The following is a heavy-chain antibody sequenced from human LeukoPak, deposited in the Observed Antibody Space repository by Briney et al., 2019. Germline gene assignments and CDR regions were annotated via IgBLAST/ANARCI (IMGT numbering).Heavy chain of an antibody. D-gene: IGHD6-13*01. CDR3: ARVYYSSSYDYWYFDL. J-gene: IGHJ2*01. Sequence: PSETLSLTCTVSGGSISRYYWSWIRQPPGKGLEWIGYKDYSGSTNYNRSLKSRVTISVDTFKNQFSLKLSSVTAADTAVYYCARVYYSSSYDYWYFDLWGRGTLVTVSS. V-gene: IGHV4-59*01. CDR2: KDYSGST. CDR1: GGSISRYY.